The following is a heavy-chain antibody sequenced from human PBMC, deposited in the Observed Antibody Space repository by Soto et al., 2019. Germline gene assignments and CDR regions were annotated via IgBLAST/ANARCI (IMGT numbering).Heavy chain of an antibody. J-gene: IGHJ4*02. Sequence: EVQLLESGGGLAQPGGSLRLSCAASGFTFRTYAMRWVSQAPGKGLEWVSGIGVSGVDTYYEDSVKGRFTISRDNSKNTLYLQMNSLGDEDTAVYYCATRGYDLWSGYQRIDYWGQGTLVTVSS. D-gene: IGHD3-3*01. CDR2: IGVSGVDT. CDR1: GFTFRTYA. V-gene: IGHV3-23*01. CDR3: ATRGYDLWSGYQRIDY.